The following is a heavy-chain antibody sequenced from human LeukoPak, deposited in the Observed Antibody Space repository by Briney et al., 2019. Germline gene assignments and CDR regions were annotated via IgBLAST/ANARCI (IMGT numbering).Heavy chain of an antibody. CDR1: GFTFSSYS. D-gene: IGHD3-22*01. CDR2: IQFDGGKQ. V-gene: IGHV3-30*02. CDR3: AKLYYDSSGYYYPFDY. Sequence: GGSLRLSCAASGFTFSSYSMNWVRQAPGKGLEWVAFIQFDGGKQYYADSVRGRFTVSRDNSKNTLNLQMNSLRAEDTAVYYCAKLYYDSSGYYYPFDYWGQGTLVTVSS. J-gene: IGHJ4*02.